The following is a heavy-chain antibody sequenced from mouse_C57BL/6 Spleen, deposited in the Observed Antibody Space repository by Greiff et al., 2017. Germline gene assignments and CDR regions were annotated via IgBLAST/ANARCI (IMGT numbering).Heavy chain of an antibody. J-gene: IGHJ4*01. CDR2: INPGSGGT. D-gene: IGHD2-14*01. V-gene: IGHV1-54*01. Sequence: QVQLQQSGAELVRPGTSVKVSCKASGYAFTNYLIEWVKQRPGQGLEWIGVINPGSGGTNYNEKFKGKATLTADKSSSTAYMQLSSLTSEDSAVYFCARWWVRRDEYYYAMDYWGQGTSVTVSS. CDR3: ARWWVRRDEYYYAMDY. CDR1: GYAFTNYL.